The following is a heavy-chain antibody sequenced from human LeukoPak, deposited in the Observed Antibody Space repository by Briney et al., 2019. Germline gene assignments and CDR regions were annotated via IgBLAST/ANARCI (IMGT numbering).Heavy chain of an antibody. V-gene: IGHV3-30*02. Sequence: GGSLRLSCAASGFTFSSYGMHWVGQAPGKGREGVAFIRYDASNKYYSDSVKARFPISTDNPKNTLYLQMNSLRAEDTAVYYCAKDRRSGCYFDYWGQGTLVTVSS. J-gene: IGHJ4*02. CDR2: IRYDASNK. CDR1: GFTFSSYG. CDR3: AKDRRSGCYFDY. D-gene: IGHD6-19*01.